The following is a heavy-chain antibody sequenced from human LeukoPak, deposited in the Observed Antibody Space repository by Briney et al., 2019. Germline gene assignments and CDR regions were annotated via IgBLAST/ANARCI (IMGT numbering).Heavy chain of an antibody. CDR2: ASGRGTYT. Sequence: PGGSLRLSCVASGFTFTSYGMNWVRQAPGKGLEWVSSASGRGTYTYYADSVKGRFTIARDTSKNILYLQMDSLRAEDTAVYYCAKSRGPRVTIYGVDVFPPSDSWGQGALVSVSP. V-gene: IGHV3-23*01. D-gene: IGHD3-3*01. CDR1: GFTFTSYG. J-gene: IGHJ4*02. CDR3: AKSRGPRVTIYGVDVFPPSDS.